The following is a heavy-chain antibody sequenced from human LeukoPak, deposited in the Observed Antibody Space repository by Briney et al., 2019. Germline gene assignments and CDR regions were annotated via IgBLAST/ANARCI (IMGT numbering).Heavy chain of an antibody. CDR3: ARVRYGELDV. V-gene: IGHV3-23*01. CDR2: MSGSGGST. Sequence: GGSLRLSCAASGFTFSSYAMSLVRQAPGKRLEWVSSMSGSGGSTYYADSVKGRFTISRDDSKNTLYLQMNSLRAEDTAVYYCARVRYGELDVWGQGTTVTVSS. CDR1: GFTFSSYA. D-gene: IGHD4-17*01. J-gene: IGHJ6*02.